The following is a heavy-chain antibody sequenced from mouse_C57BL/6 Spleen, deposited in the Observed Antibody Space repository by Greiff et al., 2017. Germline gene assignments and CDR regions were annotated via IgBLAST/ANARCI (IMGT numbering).Heavy chain of an antibody. Sequence: VQLQQSGAELVKPGASVKLSCTASGFNIKDYYMHWVKQRTEQGLEWIGRIDPEDGETKYAPKFQGKATLTADTSSITAYLQLSSLTSEDTAVYYCARPLIYYGYDGGAMDYWGQGTSVTVSS. V-gene: IGHV14-2*01. CDR2: IDPEDGET. J-gene: IGHJ4*01. CDR1: GFNIKDYY. D-gene: IGHD2-2*01. CDR3: ARPLIYYGYDGGAMDY.